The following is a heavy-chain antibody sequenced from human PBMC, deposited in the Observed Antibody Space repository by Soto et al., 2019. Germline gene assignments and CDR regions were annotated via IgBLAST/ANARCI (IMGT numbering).Heavy chain of an antibody. D-gene: IGHD6-13*01. CDR3: ARYSAASGTYYFDY. V-gene: IGHV4-59*12. CDR1: GGSISCYY. J-gene: IGHJ4*01. Sequence: SETLSLTCSVSGGSISCYYLSWLRQPPGKGLEWIGETHHSRGTNYNPSLRSRVTMSLDKSKNQLSLILYSVTAADTGVYYCARYSAASGTYYFDYWGQGTLVTVSS. CDR2: THHSRGT.